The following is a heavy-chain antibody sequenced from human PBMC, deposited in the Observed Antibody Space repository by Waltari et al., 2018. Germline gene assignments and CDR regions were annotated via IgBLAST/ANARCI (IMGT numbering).Heavy chain of an antibody. V-gene: IGHV3-7*04. D-gene: IGHD3-16*01. CDR2: IKYDESEK. J-gene: IGHJ6*02. CDR1: GFTVSGYW. Sequence: DVQLVESGGGLVQPGGSLTLSCAASGFTVSGYWMCWVRQAPGGGLEWVANIKYDESEKLYVDSVKGRFTVFRDNTKNSVYLQMNSLSGDDTGLYYCAREFWGRGDGMDVWGQGTTVTVSS. CDR3: AREFWGRGDGMDV.